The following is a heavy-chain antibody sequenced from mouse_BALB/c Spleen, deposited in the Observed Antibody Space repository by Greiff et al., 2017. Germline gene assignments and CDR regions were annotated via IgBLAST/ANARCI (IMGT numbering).Heavy chain of an antibody. CDR2: ISDGGSYT. Sequence: EVHLVESGGGLVKPGGSLKLSCAASGFTFSDYYMYWVRQTPEKRLEWVATISDGGSYTYYPDSVKGRFTISRDNAKNNLYLQMSSLKSEDTAMYYCARDYGNYVAMDYWGQGTSVTVSS. CDR1: GFTFSDYY. J-gene: IGHJ4*01. V-gene: IGHV5-4*02. CDR3: ARDYGNYVAMDY. D-gene: IGHD2-1*01.